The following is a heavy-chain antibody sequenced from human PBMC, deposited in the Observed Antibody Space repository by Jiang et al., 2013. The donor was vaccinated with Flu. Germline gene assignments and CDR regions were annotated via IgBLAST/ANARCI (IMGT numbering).Heavy chain of an antibody. V-gene: IGHV4-61*01. CDR3: ARRYGGKGRFDS. CDR1: GGSVSSGSYY. Sequence: VQLVESGPGLVKPSETLSLTCSVSGGSVSSGSYYWSWIRQPPGKGLEWIGYIYYSGSTNYNPSLKSRVVISVDTSKNQFSLKMTSVTAADTAVYYCARRYGGKGRFDSW. CDR2: IYYSGST. D-gene: IGHD4-23*01. J-gene: IGHJ5*01.